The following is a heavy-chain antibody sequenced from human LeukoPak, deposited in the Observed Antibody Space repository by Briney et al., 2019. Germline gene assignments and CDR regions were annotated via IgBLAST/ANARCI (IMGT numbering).Heavy chain of an antibody. CDR2: ISYDGSNK. Sequence: GGSLRLSCAASGFTFNSYAMHWVRQAPGRGLEWVAVISYDGSNKYYADSVKGRFTISRDNSKNTLYLQMNSLRADDTAVYYCAKDDSPGKEWLEVIDYWGQGTLVTVSS. V-gene: IGHV3-30-3*01. CDR3: AKDDSPGKEWLEVIDY. CDR1: GFTFNSYA. J-gene: IGHJ4*02. D-gene: IGHD3-3*01.